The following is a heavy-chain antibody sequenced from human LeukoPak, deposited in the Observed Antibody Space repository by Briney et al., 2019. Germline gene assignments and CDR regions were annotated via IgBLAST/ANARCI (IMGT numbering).Heavy chain of an antibody. Sequence: AGGSLRLSCAASGFTFSSYGMSWVRQAPGRGLEWVSAISGSGCNTYYADSVKGRFTISRDNAKNTLYPQMNSLRSEDTAVYYCAKVPHFDCYDLGGYYYYMDVWGKGTTVTVSS. V-gene: IGHV3-23*01. CDR3: AKVPHFDCYDLGGYYYYMDV. CDR1: GFTFSSYG. CDR2: ISGSGCNT. D-gene: IGHD2-21*01. J-gene: IGHJ6*03.